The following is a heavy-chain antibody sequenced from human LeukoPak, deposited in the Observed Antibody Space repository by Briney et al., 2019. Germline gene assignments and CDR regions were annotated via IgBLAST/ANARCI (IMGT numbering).Heavy chain of an antibody. J-gene: IGHJ6*02. D-gene: IGHD3-3*01. V-gene: IGHV3-48*01. CDR2: ISSISSTI. Sequence: GGSLRLSCSASGFTFSSYSMNWVRPAPGKGLEWVSYISSISSTIYYADSVKGRFTISRDNAKNSLYLQMNSLRAEDTAVYYCARNYDFWIPYGMDVWGQGTTVTVSS. CDR1: GFTFSSYS. CDR3: ARNYDFWIPYGMDV.